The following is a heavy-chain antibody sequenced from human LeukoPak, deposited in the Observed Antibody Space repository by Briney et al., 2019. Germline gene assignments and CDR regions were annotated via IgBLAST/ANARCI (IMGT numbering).Heavy chain of an antibody. V-gene: IGHV4-59*11. CDR1: GGSISSHY. Sequence: PSETLSLTCTVSGGSISSHYWSWIRQPPGKGLEWIGYIYYSGSTNYNPSLKSRVTISVDTSKNQFSLKLSSVTAADTAVYYCGRDALVGYLSFYYMDVWGKGTTVTVSS. D-gene: IGHD2-15*01. J-gene: IGHJ6*03. CDR2: IYYSGST. CDR3: GRDALVGYLSFYYMDV.